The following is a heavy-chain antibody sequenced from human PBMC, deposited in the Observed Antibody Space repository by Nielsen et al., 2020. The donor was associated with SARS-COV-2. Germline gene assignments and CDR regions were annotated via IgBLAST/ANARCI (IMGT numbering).Heavy chain of an antibody. D-gene: IGHD6-25*01. CDR2: IYWDDEK. CDR3: AHITYFLGPGYPNLFDN. V-gene: IGHV2-5*02. J-gene: IGHJ4*02. CDR1: GFSLNTAGAG. Sequence: SGPTLVKPTQTLTLTCTFSGFSLNTAGAGVGWIRQPPGKALEWLTLIYWDDEKLYSPSLRSRLTITKDPSKNRVVLSMTNVGPVDTATYYCAHITYFLGPGYPNLFDNWGQGTLVTVSS.